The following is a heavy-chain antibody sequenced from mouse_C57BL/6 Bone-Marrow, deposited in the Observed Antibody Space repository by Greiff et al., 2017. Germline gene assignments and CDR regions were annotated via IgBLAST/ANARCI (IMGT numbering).Heavy chain of an antibody. CDR3: AKKSIVSYNAMDY. V-gene: IGHV2-4*01. J-gene: IGHJ4*01. CDR2: RWSGGST. D-gene: IGHD2-5*01. CDR1: GFSLTSYG. Sequence: VHLVESGPGLVQPSQSLSITCTVSGFSLTSYGVHWVRQPPGKGLEWLGVRWSGGSTDYNAAFISRLSISKDNSKSQVCFNMNSLQADDTAIYYCAKKSIVSYNAMDYWGQGASVTVSS.